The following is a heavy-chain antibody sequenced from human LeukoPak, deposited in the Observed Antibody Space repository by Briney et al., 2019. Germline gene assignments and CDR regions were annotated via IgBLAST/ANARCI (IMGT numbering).Heavy chain of an antibody. CDR2: ISSDGSST. D-gene: IGHD6-25*01. Sequence: GESLRLSCAASSFTFRSYWMHWVRQAPGKGLVWVSRISSDGSSTSYSDSVKGRFTISRDNAKNTLYLQMNSLRVEDTALYYCLRGTASDDNQRLFDFWGQGTLVTVSS. CDR1: SFTFRSYW. V-gene: IGHV3-74*01. CDR3: LRGTASDDNQRLFDF. J-gene: IGHJ4*02.